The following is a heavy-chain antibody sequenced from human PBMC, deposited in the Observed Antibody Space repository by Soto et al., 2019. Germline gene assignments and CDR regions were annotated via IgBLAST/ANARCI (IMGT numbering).Heavy chain of an antibody. Sequence: PGGSLRLSCAASGFTFDDYAMHWVRQAPGKGLEWVSGISWGSVIIGYADSVKGRFTISRDNAKNSLYLQMSSLRAEDTALYHCAKAVSSGWYDGFEIWGQGTMVTVSS. CDR1: GFTFDDYA. J-gene: IGHJ3*02. CDR2: ISWGSVII. D-gene: IGHD6-19*01. CDR3: AKAVSSGWYDGFEI. V-gene: IGHV3-9*01.